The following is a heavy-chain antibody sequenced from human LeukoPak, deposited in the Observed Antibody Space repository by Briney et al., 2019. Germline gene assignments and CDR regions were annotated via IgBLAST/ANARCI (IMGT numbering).Heavy chain of an antibody. V-gene: IGHV3-21*01. CDR3: ARFALKTPPTD. Sequence: GGSLRLSCAASGFTFSTYSINWVRQAPGKGLEWVSSISSSSTYIYYADSVKGRFTISRDNAKNSLFLQMNSLRAEDTAVYYCARFALKTPPTDWGQGTLVTVSS. CDR2: ISSSSTYI. J-gene: IGHJ4*02. CDR1: GFTFSTYS.